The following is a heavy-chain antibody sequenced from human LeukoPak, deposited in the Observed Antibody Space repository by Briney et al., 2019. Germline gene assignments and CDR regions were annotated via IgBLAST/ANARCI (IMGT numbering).Heavy chain of an antibody. CDR3: ARAVFDGSTLSS. Sequence: SETLSLTCTVSGGSISSSSYYWGWIRQPPGKGLEWIGSIYYSGSTYYNPSLKSRVMISMDTSKNQFSLNLNSVTAADTAMYYCARAVFDGSTLSSWGQGTLVTVSS. D-gene: IGHD3-10*02. CDR1: GGSISSSSYY. CDR2: IYYSGST. V-gene: IGHV4-39*07. J-gene: IGHJ4*02.